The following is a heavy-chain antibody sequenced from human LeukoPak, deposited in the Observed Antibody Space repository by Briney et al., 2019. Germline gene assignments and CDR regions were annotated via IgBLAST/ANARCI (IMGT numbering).Heavy chain of an antibody. CDR1: GLTFSSYS. V-gene: IGHV3-21*01. J-gene: IGHJ4*02. D-gene: IGHD4-17*01. Sequence: PGGSLRLSCAASGLTFSSYSMNWVRQVPGKGLEWVSSISSSSSYIYYADSVKGRFTISRDNAKNSLYLQMNSLRAEDTAVYYCARDIGDYGDYFDYWGQGTLVTVSS. CDR2: ISSSSSYI. CDR3: ARDIGDYGDYFDY.